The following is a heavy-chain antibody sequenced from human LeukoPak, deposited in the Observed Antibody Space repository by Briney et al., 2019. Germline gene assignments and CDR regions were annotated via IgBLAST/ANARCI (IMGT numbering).Heavy chain of an antibody. D-gene: IGHD3-10*01. CDR3: ASADMVQGGMDV. CDR2: INHSGST. V-gene: IGHV4-34*01. Sequence: SETLSLTCAVYGGSLSGYYWSWIRQPPGKGLEWIGEINHSGSTNYNPSLKSRVTISVDTSKNQFSLKLSSVTAADTAVYYCASADMVQGGMDVWGQGTTVTVSS. CDR1: GGSLSGYY. J-gene: IGHJ6*02.